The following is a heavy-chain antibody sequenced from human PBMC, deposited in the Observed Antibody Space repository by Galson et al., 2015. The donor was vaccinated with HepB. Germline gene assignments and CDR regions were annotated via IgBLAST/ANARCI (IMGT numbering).Heavy chain of an antibody. V-gene: IGHV3-30-3*01. J-gene: IGHJ6*02. D-gene: IGHD3-10*01. CDR2: ISYDGSNK. Sequence: SLRLSCAASGFTFSSYAMHWVRQAPGKGLEWVAVISYDGSNKYYADSVKGRFTISRDNSKNTLYLQMNSLRAEDTAVYYCAREGGRLLWFGESLGGMDVWGQGTTVTVSS. CDR3: AREGGRLLWFGESLGGMDV. CDR1: GFTFSSYA.